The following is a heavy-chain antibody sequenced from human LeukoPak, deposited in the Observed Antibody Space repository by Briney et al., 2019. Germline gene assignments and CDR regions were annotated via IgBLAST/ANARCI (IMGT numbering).Heavy chain of an antibody. V-gene: IGHV3-53*01. J-gene: IGHJ4*02. CDR3: ARGGVESDRSDYSSFDY. D-gene: IGHD3-22*01. CDR2: INTGGGT. Sequence: PGGSLRLSCAASGFIFSSYSMNWVRQAPGKGLEWVSVINTGGGTYYADSVKGRFTISRDNSKNTLYLQMNSLRAEDTAVYYCARGGVESDRSDYSSFDYWGQGTLVTVSS. CDR1: GFIFSSYS.